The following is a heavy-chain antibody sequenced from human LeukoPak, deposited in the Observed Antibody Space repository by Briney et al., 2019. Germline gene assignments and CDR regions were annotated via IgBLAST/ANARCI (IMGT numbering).Heavy chain of an antibody. J-gene: IGHJ4*02. D-gene: IGHD5-24*01. CDR3: ARDKNYRFEY. Sequence: GASVTVSFKSSGYTFTINGISWVRQAPGEGLEWMGWISANSGNTKYAQKIQGRVTMTTETSSSTAYMELRNLRYDDTAVYYCARDKNYRFEYWGQGTLVTVSS. CDR2: ISANSGNT. V-gene: IGHV1-18*01. CDR1: GYTFTING.